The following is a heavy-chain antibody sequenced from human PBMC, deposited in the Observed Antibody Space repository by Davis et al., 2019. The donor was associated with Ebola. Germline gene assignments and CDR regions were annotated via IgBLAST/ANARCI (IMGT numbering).Heavy chain of an antibody. D-gene: IGHD2-2*01. J-gene: IGHJ4*01. CDR3: ARAGRSSNNKYFDY. V-gene: IGHV4-39*07. CDR1: GGSISSSSYY. CDR2: FYYSGST. Sequence: SETLSLTCTVSGGSISSSSYYWGWIRQPPGKGLEWIGSFYYSGSTYYNPSLKSRVTISVDTSKNQFSLKLSSVTAADTAVYYCARAGRSSNNKYFDYWGQGNLVTVSS.